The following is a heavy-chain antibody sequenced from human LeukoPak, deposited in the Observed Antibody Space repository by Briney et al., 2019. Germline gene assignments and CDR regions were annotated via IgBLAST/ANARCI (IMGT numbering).Heavy chain of an antibody. Sequence: GESLKISCKGSGYTFTNYWIGWVRQMPGKGLEWMGIIYPGDSDTRYSPSFQGQVTISADKSLNTAYLQWSSLKASDTAMYYCASRQSLAGNDYWGQGTLVTVSS. CDR3: ASRQSLAGNDY. CDR2: IYPGDSDT. J-gene: IGHJ4*02. V-gene: IGHV5-51*01. CDR1: GYTFTNYW. D-gene: IGHD6-19*01.